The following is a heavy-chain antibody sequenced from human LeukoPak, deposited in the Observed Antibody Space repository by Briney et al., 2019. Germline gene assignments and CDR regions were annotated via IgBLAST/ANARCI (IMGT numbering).Heavy chain of an antibody. V-gene: IGHV1-69*13. D-gene: IGHD2-15*01. Sequence: SVKVSCKASGGTFSSYGITWVRQAPGQGLEWMGGIIPIFGTANYAQKFQGRVTITADESTSTVYMEMSSLRSEDTAVYYCARGVVAATVKFDYWGQGTLVTVSS. CDR2: IIPIFGTA. J-gene: IGHJ4*02. CDR3: ARGVVAATVKFDY. CDR1: GGTFSSYG.